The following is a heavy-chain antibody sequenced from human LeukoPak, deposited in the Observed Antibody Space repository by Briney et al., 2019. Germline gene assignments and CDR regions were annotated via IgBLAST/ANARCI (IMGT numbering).Heavy chain of an antibody. CDR3: AKDTSKIGGPHAFDI. CDR2: IWYDGSNK. D-gene: IGHD2-15*01. CDR1: RFTFSSYD. V-gene: IGHV3-30*02. J-gene: IGHJ3*02. Sequence: GGSLRLSCAASRFTFSSYDMHWLPPAPGMGLVGVAFIWYDGSNKYYAVTVKGPFTISRDNSKNTLYLQRNNQRAEDTAVYYCAKDTSKIGGPHAFDIWGQGTMVTVSS.